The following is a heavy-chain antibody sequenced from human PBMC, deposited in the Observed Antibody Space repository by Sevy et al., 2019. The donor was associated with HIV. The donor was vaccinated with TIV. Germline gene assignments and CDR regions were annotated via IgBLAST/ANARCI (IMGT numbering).Heavy chain of an antibody. J-gene: IGHJ4*02. CDR2: IRSYTDGGTK. CDR1: GLSFDNAW. D-gene: IGHD1-1*01. Sequence: GGSLRLSCAASGLSFDNAWMNWVRQAPGKGLEWVGRIRSYTDGGTKEYAAPVRGRFSISRDDSRNTVYLQMNSLKTEDAAVYYCATQSMMGRGNLSPYYFDYWGQGTLVTVSS. CDR3: ATQSMMGRGNLSPYYFDY. V-gene: IGHV3-15*07.